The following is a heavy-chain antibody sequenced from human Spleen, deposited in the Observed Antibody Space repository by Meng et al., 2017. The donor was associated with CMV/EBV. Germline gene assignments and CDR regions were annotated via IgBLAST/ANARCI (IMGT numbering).Heavy chain of an antibody. CDR1: GYSFISYW. Sequence: GESLKISCQGSGYSFISYWIGWVRQMPGQGLEWMGIIYPRDSDTRYNPSFRGQVIISADKSINTAYLQWSSLKASDTAMYYCARREGGSSGVFDYWGQGTLVTVSS. J-gene: IGHJ4*02. CDR2: IYPRDSDT. D-gene: IGHD6-6*01. V-gene: IGHV5-51*01. CDR3: ARREGGSSGVFDY.